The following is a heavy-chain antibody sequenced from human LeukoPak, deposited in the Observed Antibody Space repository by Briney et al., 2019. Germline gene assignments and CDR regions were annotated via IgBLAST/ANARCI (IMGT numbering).Heavy chain of an antibody. Sequence: GGSLRLSCAGSGFTFSNYAMTWVRQAPGKGLEWVAVVSSDGGTKYYADSVKGRYTISRDNSRNTMYLHMDSLRAEDTAVYYCAKEYDSGGYGANFDYWGQGTLVTVSS. CDR3: AKEYDSGGYGANFDY. J-gene: IGHJ4*02. V-gene: IGHV3-30*18. D-gene: IGHD3-10*01. CDR2: VSSDGGTK. CDR1: GFTFSNYA.